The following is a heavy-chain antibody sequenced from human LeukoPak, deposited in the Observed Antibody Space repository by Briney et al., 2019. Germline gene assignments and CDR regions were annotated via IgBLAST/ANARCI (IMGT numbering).Heavy chain of an antibody. CDR1: GFSLSTSGVG. J-gene: IGHJ4*02. D-gene: IGHD1-26*01. Sequence: ESGPTLVNPTQTLTLTCSFSGFSLSTSGVGVGWIRQPPGKALEWLALIYWNDDKCYSPSLKSRLTITKDTSKNQVVLTMTNMDPVDTATYYCAHLTYSGSYYGFDYWGQGTLVTVSS. CDR2: IYWNDDK. V-gene: IGHV2-5*01. CDR3: AHLTYSGSYYGFDY.